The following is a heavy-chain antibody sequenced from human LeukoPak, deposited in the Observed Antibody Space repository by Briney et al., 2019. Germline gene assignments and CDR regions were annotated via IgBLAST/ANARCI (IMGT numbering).Heavy chain of an antibody. CDR3: ARAQFEPYYFDY. Sequence: GGSLRLSCAASGFTFSSYSMNWVRQAPGKGLEWVSSTSSSSSYIYYADSVKGRFTISRDNAKNSLYLQMNSLRAEDTAVYYCARAQFEPYYFDYWGQGTLVTVSS. CDR1: GFTFSSYS. J-gene: IGHJ4*02. D-gene: IGHD3-10*01. V-gene: IGHV3-21*01. CDR2: TSSSSSYI.